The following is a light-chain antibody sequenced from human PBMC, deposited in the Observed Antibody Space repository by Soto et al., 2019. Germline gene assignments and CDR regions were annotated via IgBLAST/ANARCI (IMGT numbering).Light chain of an antibody. CDR3: QQYNNWPYT. V-gene: IGKV3-15*01. CDR2: AAS. Sequence: EIAMTQSPATLSVSPGERGTLSCRASQSVSSNLAWYQQKPGQAPRLLIYAASARATGIPARFSGSGSGTDLTLTISSLQSEDFAVYYCQQYNNWPYTFGQGTKVDIK. CDR1: QSVSSN. J-gene: IGKJ2*01.